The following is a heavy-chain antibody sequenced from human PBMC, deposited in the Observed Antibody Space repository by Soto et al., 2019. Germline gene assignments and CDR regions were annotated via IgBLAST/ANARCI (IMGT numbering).Heavy chain of an antibody. J-gene: IGHJ2*01. CDR3: AKDRQGSGPDFDL. V-gene: IGHV3-23*01. CDR1: GFTFLNYD. D-gene: IGHD3-10*01. Sequence: EVQLLESGGDLVQPGGSLRLSCVASGFTFLNYDMHWVRQATGKGLEWVAGISGSGGTFDANSVRGRFTISKDDSKNTLYLQMNSLSVEDTALYYCAKDRQGSGPDFDLWGRCNLVTVSS. CDR2: ISGSGGT.